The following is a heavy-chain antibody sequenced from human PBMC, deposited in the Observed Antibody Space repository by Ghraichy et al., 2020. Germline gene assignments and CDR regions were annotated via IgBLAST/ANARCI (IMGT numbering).Heavy chain of an antibody. CDR3: AARKGRMFDFDY. Sequence: GGALRLSCAASGFTFSDYYMTWIRQAPGKGLEWVSYVSSTGSATYYADSVKGRFTISRDSAKNSLYLQMNSLRAEDTAVYYCAARKGRMFDFDYWGQGTLVTVSS. CDR1: GFTFSDYY. J-gene: IGHJ4*02. CDR2: VSSTGSAT. D-gene: IGHD3-10*01. V-gene: IGHV3-11*01.